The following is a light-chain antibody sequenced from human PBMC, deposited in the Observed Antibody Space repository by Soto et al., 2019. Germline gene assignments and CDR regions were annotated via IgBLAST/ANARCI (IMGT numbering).Light chain of an antibody. CDR2: EVS. J-gene: IGLJ1*01. CDR3: SSYTTSSNYV. Sequence: QSALTQPASVSGSPGQLITISCTGTSSDVGGYNYISWYQQHPGKAPKLMIYEVSNRPSGVSNRFSGSKSGNTASLTISGLQAEDEADYYCSSYTTSSNYVFGTGTKLTVL. CDR1: SSDVGGYNY. V-gene: IGLV2-14*01.